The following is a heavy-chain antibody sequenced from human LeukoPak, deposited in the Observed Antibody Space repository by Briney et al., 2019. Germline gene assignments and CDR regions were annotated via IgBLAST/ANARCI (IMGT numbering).Heavy chain of an antibody. D-gene: IGHD6-6*01. CDR2: IYHSGST. Sequence: SQTLSLTCAVSGGSISSGGYSWSWIRQPPGKGLEWIGYIYHSGSTYYNPSLKSRVTISVDRSKNQFSLKLSSVTAADTAVYYCARGQQLAPLDYWGQGTLVTVSS. J-gene: IGHJ4*02. CDR1: GGSISSGGYS. CDR3: ARGQQLAPLDY. V-gene: IGHV4-30-2*01.